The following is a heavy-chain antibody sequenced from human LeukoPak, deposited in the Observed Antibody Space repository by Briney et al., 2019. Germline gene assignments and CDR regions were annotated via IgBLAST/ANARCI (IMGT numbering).Heavy chain of an antibody. V-gene: IGHV4-4*09. CDR1: GGSISSYY. CDR3: ARVSPWSGWGPVAQNWFDP. J-gene: IGHJ5*02. D-gene: IGHD3-3*01. Sequence: SETLSLTCTVSGGSISSYYWSWIRQPPGKGLEWIGYIYTSGSTNYNPSLKSRVTISVDTSKNQFSLKLSSVTAADTAVYYCARVSPWSGWGPVAQNWFDPWGQGTLVIVSS. CDR2: IYTSGST.